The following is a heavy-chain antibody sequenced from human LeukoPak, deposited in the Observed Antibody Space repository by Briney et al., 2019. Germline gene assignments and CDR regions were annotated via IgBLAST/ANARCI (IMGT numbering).Heavy chain of an antibody. J-gene: IGHJ4*02. D-gene: IGHD6-19*01. V-gene: IGHV1-18*01. CDR1: GYTFTSYG. CDR2: ISAYNGNT. Sequence: ASVKASCKASGYTFTSYGISWVRQAPGQGLEWMGWISAYNGNTNYAQKLQGRVTMTTDTSTSTAYMELRSLRSDDTAVYYCARALGIAVAGRTDYWGQGTLVTVSS. CDR3: ARALGIAVAGRTDY.